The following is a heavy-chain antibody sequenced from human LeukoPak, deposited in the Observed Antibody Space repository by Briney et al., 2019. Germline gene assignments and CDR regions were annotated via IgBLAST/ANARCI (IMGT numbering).Heavy chain of an antibody. J-gene: IGHJ6*03. V-gene: IGHV1-69*05. D-gene: IGHD3-3*01. Sequence: ASVKVSCKASGGTFSSYAISWVRQAPGQGLEWMGGIIPIFGTANYAQKFQGRVTITTDESTSTAYMELSSLRSEDTAVYYCARGEIFGATQYYYYMDVWGKGTTVTVSS. CDR2: IIPIFGTA. CDR3: ARGEIFGATQYYYYMDV. CDR1: GGTFSSYA.